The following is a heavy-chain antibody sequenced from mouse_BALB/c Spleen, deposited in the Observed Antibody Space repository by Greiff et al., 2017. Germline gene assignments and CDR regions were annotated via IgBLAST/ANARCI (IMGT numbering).Heavy chain of an antibody. D-gene: IGHD2-4*01. V-gene: IGHV1S29*02. J-gene: IGHJ3*01. CDR3: ARERYDYDGFAY. CDR2: IYPYNGGT. CDR1: GYTFTDYN. Sequence: VQLKQSGPELVKPGASVKISCKASGYTFTDYNMHWVKQSHGKSLEWIGYIYPYNGGTGYNQKFKSKATLTVDNSSSTAYMELRSLTSEDSAVYYCARERYDYDGFAYWGQGTLVTVSA.